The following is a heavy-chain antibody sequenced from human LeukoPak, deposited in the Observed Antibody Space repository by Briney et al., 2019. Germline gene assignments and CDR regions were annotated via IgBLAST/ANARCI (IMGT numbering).Heavy chain of an antibody. CDR1: GYTFTGYF. J-gene: IGHJ3*02. V-gene: IGHV1-2*02. D-gene: IGHD7-27*01. Sequence: ASVKASCKASGYTFTGYFMHWGRQSPGQGLEWMGWINPNSGGTNYQGRVTMTRDTSISTAYTELSRLTSDDTAVYYCARDILTDDAFDIWGQGTMVTVSS. CDR2: INPNSGGT. CDR3: ARDILTDDAFDI.